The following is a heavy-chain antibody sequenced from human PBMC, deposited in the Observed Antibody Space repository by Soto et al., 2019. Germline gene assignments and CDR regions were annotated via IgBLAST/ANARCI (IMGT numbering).Heavy chain of an antibody. CDR2: IYHSGST. CDR1: GGSISSGGYS. V-gene: IGHV4-30-2*01. CDR3: ARAVSGSYFFDY. D-gene: IGHD1-26*01. J-gene: IGHJ4*02. Sequence: SETLSLTCAVSGGSISSGGYSWSWIRQPPGKGLEWVGYIYHSGSTYYNPSLKSRVTISVDRSKNQFSLKLSSVTAADTAVYYCARAVSGSYFFDYWGQGTLVTVSS.